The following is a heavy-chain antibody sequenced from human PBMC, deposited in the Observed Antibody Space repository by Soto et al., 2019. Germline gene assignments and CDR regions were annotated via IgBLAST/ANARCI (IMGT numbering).Heavy chain of an antibody. CDR3: AREGVVGATTFCAFDI. Sequence: QVQLVQSGAEVKKPGASVKVSCKASGYTFTSYYMHWVRQAPGQGLEWMGIINPSGGSTSYAQKFQGRVTMTRDTSTSTVYMELSSLRSEDTAVYYCAREGVVGATTFCAFDIWGQGTMVTVSS. CDR1: GYTFTSYY. D-gene: IGHD1-26*01. V-gene: IGHV1-46*01. CDR2: INPSGGST. J-gene: IGHJ3*02.